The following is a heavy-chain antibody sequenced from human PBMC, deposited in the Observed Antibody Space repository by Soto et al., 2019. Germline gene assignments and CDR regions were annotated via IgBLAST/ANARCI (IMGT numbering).Heavy chain of an antibody. CDR1: GFTVSCNY. D-gene: IGHD6-19*01. J-gene: IGHJ4*02. CDR3: ARSVEGHFDY. Sequence: GGSLRLSCAASGFTVSCNYMTWVRQAPGKGLEWVSVIYGGGGTNFADSVKGRFTISRDKCKTTVYLQMHSLRAEDMAVYYCARSVEGHFDYWGQGTVVTVSS. CDR2: IYGGGGT. V-gene: IGHV3-66*01.